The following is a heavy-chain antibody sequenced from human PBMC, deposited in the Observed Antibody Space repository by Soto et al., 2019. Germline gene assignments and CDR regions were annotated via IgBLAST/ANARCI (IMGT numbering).Heavy chain of an antibody. CDR1: GGTFNNYA. V-gene: IGHV1-69*01. D-gene: IGHD2-15*01. CDR3: ARGLRTGNYGMDV. CDR2: IIPMFETV. Sequence: QEQLLQSGAEVRKPGSSVKVSCKASGGTFNNYAVSWVRQAPGQGLEWMGGIIPMFETVNYAQRFQGRLTIAADESTSTAYMELTSLTSADTAIYFCARGLRTGNYGMDVWGQGTTVTGSS. J-gene: IGHJ6*02.